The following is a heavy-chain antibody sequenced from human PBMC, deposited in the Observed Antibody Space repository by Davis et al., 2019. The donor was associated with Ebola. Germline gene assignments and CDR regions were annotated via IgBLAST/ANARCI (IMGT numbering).Heavy chain of an antibody. CDR2: IKQDGSEK. V-gene: IGHV3-7*01. J-gene: IGHJ4*02. D-gene: IGHD6-19*01. CDR1: GFTFSSYW. CDR3: AREGGSGWYFQLGY. Sequence: GESLKISCAASGFTFSSYWMSWVRQALGKGLEWVANIKQDGSEKYYVDSVKGRFTISRDNAKNSLYLQMNSLRAEDTAVYYCAREGGSGWYFQLGYWGQGTLVTVSS.